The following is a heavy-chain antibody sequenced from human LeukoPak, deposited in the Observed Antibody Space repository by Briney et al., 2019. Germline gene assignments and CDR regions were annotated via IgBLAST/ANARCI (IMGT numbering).Heavy chain of an antibody. CDR1: GFTVSSNY. J-gene: IGHJ4*02. D-gene: IGHD3-22*01. V-gene: IGHV3-53*01. CDR2: IYSGGST. Sequence: HAGGSLRLSCAASGFTVSSNYMSWVRQAPGKGLEWVSVIYSGGSTYYADSAKGRFTISRDNLKNTLYLQMNSLRAEDTAVYYCASQASRNYDATYYFDYWGQGTLVTVSS. CDR3: ASQASRNYDATYYFDY.